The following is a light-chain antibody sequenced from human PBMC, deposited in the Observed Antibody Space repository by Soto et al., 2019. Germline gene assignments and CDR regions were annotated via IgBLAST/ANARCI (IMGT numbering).Light chain of an antibody. V-gene: IGKV3-20*01. CDR1: QSVDSSY. CDR3: HQYRSSPQT. CDR2: GAS. J-gene: IGKJ1*01. Sequence: EIVWTQSPGTLSWSPGERATLSCRASQSVDSSYLAWYHQRPGQAPRLLIYGASSRATGIPDRFSGSGSGTDFTLTISRLEPEDFAVYFCHQYRSSPQTFGQGTKVDIK.